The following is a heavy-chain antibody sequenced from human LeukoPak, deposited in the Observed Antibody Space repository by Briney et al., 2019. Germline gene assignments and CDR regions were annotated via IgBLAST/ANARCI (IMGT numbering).Heavy chain of an antibody. CDR1: GFTFSSYG. CDR3: AKDAYSSGWYSWYYYYYMDV. Sequence: PGGSLRLSCAASGFTFSSYGMHWVRQAPGKGLEWVAVISYDGSNKYYADSVKGRFTISRDNSKNTLYLQMNSLRAEDTAVYYCAKDAYSSGWYSWYYYYYMDVWGKGTTVTVSS. CDR2: ISYDGSNK. J-gene: IGHJ6*03. V-gene: IGHV3-30*18. D-gene: IGHD6-19*01.